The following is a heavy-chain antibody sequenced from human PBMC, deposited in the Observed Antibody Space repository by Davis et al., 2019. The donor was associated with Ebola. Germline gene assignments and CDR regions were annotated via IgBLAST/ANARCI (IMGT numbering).Heavy chain of an antibody. Sequence: ASVKVSCKASGYTFTSYAMHWVRQAPGQRLEWMGWINAGNGNTKYSQKFQGRVTITRDTSASTAYMELSSLRSEDTAVYYCARGSVATIASDAFDIWGQGTMVTVSS. D-gene: IGHD5-12*01. CDR2: INAGNGNT. V-gene: IGHV1-3*01. CDR3: ARGSVATIASDAFDI. CDR1: GYTFTSYA. J-gene: IGHJ3*02.